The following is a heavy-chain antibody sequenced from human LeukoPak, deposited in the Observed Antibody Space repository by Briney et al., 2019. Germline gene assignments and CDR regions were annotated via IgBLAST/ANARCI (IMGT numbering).Heavy chain of an antibody. D-gene: IGHD3-16*01. CDR1: VFTFSTYG. CDR3: ARAVGPFDY. CDR2: TWFDGSNK. V-gene: IGHV3-33*01. Sequence: GRSLRLSCAASVFTFSTYGMHWVRQAPGKGLEWVAVTWFDGSNKYYADSVKGRFTISRDNSKDTLYLQMNSLRAEDTAVYYYARAVGPFDYWGQGTVVTVSS. J-gene: IGHJ4*02.